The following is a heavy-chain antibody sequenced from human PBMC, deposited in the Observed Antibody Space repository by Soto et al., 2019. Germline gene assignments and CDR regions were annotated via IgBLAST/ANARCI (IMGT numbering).Heavy chain of an antibody. J-gene: IGHJ4*02. CDR3: AKVGYTHGQTDY. CDR1: GFIFRNYA. CDR2: ISGSAGSR. D-gene: IGHD5-18*01. V-gene: IGHV3-23*01. Sequence: EVQLLESGGGLVQPGGSLRLSCAASGFIFRNYAMSWVRQAPGKGLEWVSAISGSAGSRYYADSVKGRFTISRDNSKNPLYLQIHSLRAEDTAVYYCAKVGYTHGQTDYWGQGTLVPVSS.